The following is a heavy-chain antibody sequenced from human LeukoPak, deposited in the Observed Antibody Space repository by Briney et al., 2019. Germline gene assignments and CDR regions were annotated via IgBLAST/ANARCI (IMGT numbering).Heavy chain of an antibody. CDR2: IRGVPTDL. V-gene: IGHV3-11*01. J-gene: IGHJ3*01. D-gene: IGHD4-17*01. Sequence: GGSLRPSCVASGLTFSDTNLAWIRQAPGKGLEWISYIRGVPTDLYYADSVKGRFTISRDNAKNSLYLQMNSLRAEDTAIYYCARRARDFGDSHAFDVWGQGTMVTVSS. CDR3: ARRARDFGDSHAFDV. CDR1: GLTFSDTN.